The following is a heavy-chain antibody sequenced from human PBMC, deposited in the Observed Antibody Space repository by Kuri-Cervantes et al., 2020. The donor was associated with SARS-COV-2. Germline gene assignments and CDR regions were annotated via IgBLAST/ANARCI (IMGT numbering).Heavy chain of an antibody. J-gene: IGHJ6*02. CDR1: GFTFSSYW. D-gene: IGHD3-22*01. CDR2: IKQDGSEK. CDR3: ARATQGHYDSSGYYRSYYYYGMDV. Sequence: GESLKISCAASGFTFSSYWMSWVRQAPGKGLEWVANIKQDGSEKYYVDSVKGRFTISRDNAKNSLYLQMNSLRAEDTAVYYCARATQGHYDSSGYYRSYYYYGMDVWGQGTTVTVSS. V-gene: IGHV3-7*05.